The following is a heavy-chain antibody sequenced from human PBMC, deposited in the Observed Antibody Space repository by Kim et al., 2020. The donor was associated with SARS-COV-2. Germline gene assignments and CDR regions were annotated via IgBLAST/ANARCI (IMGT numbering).Heavy chain of an antibody. Sequence: YPDAVQGRFTISRDDAKNSLYLQMDSLRPEDTAVYYCARDKGRAAGLDYWGQGTLVTVSS. CDR3: ARDKGRAAGLDY. V-gene: IGHV3-11*06. D-gene: IGHD6-19*01. J-gene: IGHJ4*02.